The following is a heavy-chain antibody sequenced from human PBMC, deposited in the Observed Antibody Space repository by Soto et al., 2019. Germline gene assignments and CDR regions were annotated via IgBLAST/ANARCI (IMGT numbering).Heavy chain of an antibody. D-gene: IGHD2-8*01. CDR1: GGSISSSSYY. V-gene: IGHV4-39*07. Sequence: SETLSLTCTVSGGSISSSSYYWGWIRQPPGKGLEWIGSIYYSGSTYYNPSLKSRVTISVDTSKNQFSLKLSFVTAADTAVYYCARVVRGYCTNGVCYSFDYWGQGTLVTVSS. CDR2: IYYSGST. J-gene: IGHJ4*02. CDR3: ARVVRGYCTNGVCYSFDY.